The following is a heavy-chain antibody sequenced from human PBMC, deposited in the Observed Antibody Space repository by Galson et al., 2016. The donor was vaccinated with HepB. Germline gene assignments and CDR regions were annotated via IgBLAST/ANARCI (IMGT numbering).Heavy chain of an antibody. CDR2: ISAYNDNT. CDR3: ARFSVVVAAKLASGMDV. J-gene: IGHJ6*02. V-gene: IGHV1-18*01. Sequence: SVKVSCKASGYTFSNYGIAWVRQAPGQGLEWMGWISAYNDNTNYAQKFQGRVSMTTDTSTSTAYMELRGLTSDDTAVYYCARFSVVVAAKLASGMDVWGQGTTVTVSS. CDR1: GYTFSNYG. D-gene: IGHD2-15*01.